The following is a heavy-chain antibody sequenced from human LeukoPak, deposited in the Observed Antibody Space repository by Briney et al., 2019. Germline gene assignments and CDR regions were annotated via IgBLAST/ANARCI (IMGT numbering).Heavy chain of an antibody. Sequence: SETLSLTCTVSGGSISSYYWSWIRQPPGKGLEWIGYIYYSGSTNYNPSLKSRVTISVDTSKNQFSLKLSSVTAADTAVYYCARGRFGVVTGGAFDIWGQGTMVTVSS. CDR2: IYYSGST. CDR1: GGSISSYY. J-gene: IGHJ3*02. D-gene: IGHD3-3*01. CDR3: ARGRFGVVTGGAFDI. V-gene: IGHV4-59*01.